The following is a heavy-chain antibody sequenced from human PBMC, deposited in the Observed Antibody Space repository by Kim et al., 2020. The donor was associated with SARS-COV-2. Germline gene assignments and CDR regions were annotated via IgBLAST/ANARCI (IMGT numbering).Heavy chain of an antibody. CDR3: ARQVGLSRWELLVEFDY. V-gene: IGHV4-39*01. CDR2: IYYSGST. Sequence: SETLSLTCSVSGGSISSSSYYWGWIRQPPGKGLEWIGSIYYSGSTYYNPSLKSRVTISVDTSKNQFSLKLSSVTAADTAVYYCARQVGLSRWELLVEFDYWGQGTLVTVSS. D-gene: IGHD1-26*01. CDR1: GGSISSSSYY. J-gene: IGHJ4*02.